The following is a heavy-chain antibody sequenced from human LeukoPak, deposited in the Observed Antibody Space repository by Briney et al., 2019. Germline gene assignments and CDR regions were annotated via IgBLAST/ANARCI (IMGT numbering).Heavy chain of an antibody. CDR2: MNPNSGNT. CDR3: ARVETKTKRRGYYSYDY. D-gene: IGHD3-22*01. J-gene: IGHJ4*02. V-gene: IGHV1-8*01. CDR1: GYTFTSYD. Sequence: GASVKVSCKASGYTFTSYDINWVRQATGEGLEWLGWMNPNSGNTGYAQKFQGRVTMTRNTSISTAYMELSSLRSEDTAVYYRARVETKTKRRGYYSYDYWDQGTLVTVSS.